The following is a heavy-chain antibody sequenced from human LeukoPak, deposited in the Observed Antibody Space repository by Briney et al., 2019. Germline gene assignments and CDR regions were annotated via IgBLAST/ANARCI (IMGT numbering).Heavy chain of an antibody. J-gene: IGHJ6*02. D-gene: IGHD2-2*01. CDR1: GYTFTTYG. CDR3: ARGGLGCRSGNCYWGATDV. V-gene: IGHV1-18*01. Sequence: GASVKVSCKASGYTFTTYGITWVRQAPGHGLEWMGLISTYNGDTNYAQKVQGRVTMTTDTSTSTAYMELRSLRSDDTAVYYCARGGLGCRSGNCYWGATDVWGQGTTVTVSS. CDR2: ISTYNGDT.